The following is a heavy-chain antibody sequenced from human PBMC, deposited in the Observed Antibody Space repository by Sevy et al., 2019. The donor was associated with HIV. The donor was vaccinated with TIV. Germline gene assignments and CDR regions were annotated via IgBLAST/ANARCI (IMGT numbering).Heavy chain of an antibody. V-gene: IGHV1-24*01. CDR2: FDPEDGKT. CDR1: GYILTALS. J-gene: IGHJ4*02. D-gene: IGHD3-22*01. Sequence: ASVTVSCKVSGYILTALSMHWVRQTPRKGLEWMVTFDPEDGKTIYAQKFQGRVTMTEDTSTHTAYMELSSLRSEDTAVYYCASTRDYYESNGYYFDYWGQGTLVTVSS. CDR3: ASTRDYYESNGYYFDY.